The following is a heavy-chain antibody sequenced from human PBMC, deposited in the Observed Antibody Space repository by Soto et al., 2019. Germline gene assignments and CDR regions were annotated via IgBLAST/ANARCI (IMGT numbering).Heavy chain of an antibody. CDR1: GYNFHSYG. Sequence: QVQLVQSGAEVKKPGASVKVSCKASGYNFHSYGITWVRQAPGQGLEWLGWISAYNGETHSGQMLQARVSFTIDISTSTAYMELRRLRSVATAVYYCARDLEESGDVWTGVGLYWGQGTRVTVSS. V-gene: IGHV1-18*01. D-gene: IGHD3-3*01. CDR3: ARDLEESGDVWTGVGLY. J-gene: IGHJ4*02. CDR2: ISAYNGET.